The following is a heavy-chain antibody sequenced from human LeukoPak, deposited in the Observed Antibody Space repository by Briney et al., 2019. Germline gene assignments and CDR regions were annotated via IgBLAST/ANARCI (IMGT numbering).Heavy chain of an antibody. CDR1: GFTFSSYG. J-gene: IGHJ4*02. D-gene: IGHD1-26*01. CDR3: AKDIFLVGAIPYFDY. CDR2: ISYDGSNK. Sequence: PGGSLRLSCAASGFTFSSYGMHWVRQAPGKGLEWVAVISYDGSNKYYADSVKGRFTISRDNSKNTLYLQMNSLRAEDTAVYYCAKDIFLVGAIPYFDYWGQGTLVTVSS. V-gene: IGHV3-30*18.